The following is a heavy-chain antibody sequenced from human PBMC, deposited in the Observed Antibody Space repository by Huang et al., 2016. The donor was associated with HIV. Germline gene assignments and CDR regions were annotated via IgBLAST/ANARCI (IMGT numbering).Heavy chain of an antibody. CDR1: GFSFSTYG. V-gene: IGHV3-30*18. D-gene: IGHD1-26*01. J-gene: IGHJ4*02. CDR3: AKDGADEEWDIDY. CDR2: ISDDGSNK. Sequence: VQLVESGGGVVQPGRSLRLACAASGFSFSTYGLHWVRQAPGKGLEWVAVISDDGSNKYYAHSVKDRFTISRDTSENKVYLQRNSLRHEDTAVYYCAKDGADEEWDIDYWGQGTLVTVSS.